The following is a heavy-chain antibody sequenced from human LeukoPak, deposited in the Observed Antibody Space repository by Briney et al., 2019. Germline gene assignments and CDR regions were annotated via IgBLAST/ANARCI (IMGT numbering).Heavy chain of an antibody. CDR3: ARDLGSSYSAAAGHGNWFDP. Sequence: GGSLRLSCAASGFTFSSYWMSWVRQAPGEGLEWVANIKQDGSEKYYVDSVKGRFTISRDNAKNSLYLQMNSLRAEDTAVYYCARDLGSSYSAAAGHGNWFDPWGQGTLVTVSS. D-gene: IGHD6-13*01. V-gene: IGHV3-7*01. J-gene: IGHJ5*02. CDR1: GFTFSSYW. CDR2: IKQDGSEK.